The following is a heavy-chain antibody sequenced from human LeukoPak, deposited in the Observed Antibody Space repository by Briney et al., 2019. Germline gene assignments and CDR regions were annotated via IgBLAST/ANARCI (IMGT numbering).Heavy chain of an antibody. Sequence: GGSLRLSCAASGFTFTRCGFHWVRQAPGKGLEWVSVIWHDGSKEYYADSVKGRFTISRDNSKNTLYPQMNSLRVEDTAVYYCARDGCSTSSCYDFWGQGTLVTVSS. CDR3: ARDGCSTSSCYDF. CDR2: IWHDGSKE. V-gene: IGHV3-33*01. J-gene: IGHJ4*02. D-gene: IGHD2-2*01. CDR1: GFTFTRCG.